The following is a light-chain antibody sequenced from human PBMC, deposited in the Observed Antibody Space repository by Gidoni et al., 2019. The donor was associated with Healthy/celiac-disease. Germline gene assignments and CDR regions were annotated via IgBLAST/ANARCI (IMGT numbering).Light chain of an antibody. CDR2: EVS. Sequence: QSALTPPASVSGSPGQSITISCTGTSSDVGGYNYVSWYQQHPGKAPKLMIYEVSNRPSGVPNRFSGSKSGNTASLTISGLQAEDEADYYCSSYTSSSSYVFGTGTEVTVL. J-gene: IGLJ1*01. CDR3: SSYTSSSSYV. CDR1: SSDVGGYNY. V-gene: IGLV2-14*01.